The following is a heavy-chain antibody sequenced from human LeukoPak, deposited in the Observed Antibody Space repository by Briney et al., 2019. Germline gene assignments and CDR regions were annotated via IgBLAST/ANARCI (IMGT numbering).Heavy chain of an antibody. CDR3: ANLPL. CDR2: ISYDGSNK. V-gene: IGHV3-30*18. CDR1: GGTFSNYG. Sequence: SCKASGGTFSNYGMHWVRQAPGKGLEWVAVISYDGSNKYYADSVKGRFTISRDNSKNTLYLQMNSLRPEDAAVYYCANLPLWGQGTLVTVSS. J-gene: IGHJ4*02.